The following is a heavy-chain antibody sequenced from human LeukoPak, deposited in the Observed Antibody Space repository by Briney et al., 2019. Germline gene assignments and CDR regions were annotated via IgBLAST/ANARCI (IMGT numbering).Heavy chain of an antibody. D-gene: IGHD2-21*02. CDR2: ISYDGSNK. Sequence: GGSLRLSCAAPGFTFSYSGIHWVRQAPGKGLEWVATISYDGSNKYYADSVKGRFTISRDNSKNTLYLQMSSLRAEDTAVYYCAKSSCRGDCYSDYWGQGTLVTVSP. CDR1: GFTFSYSG. CDR3: AKSSCRGDCYSDY. J-gene: IGHJ4*02. V-gene: IGHV3-30*18.